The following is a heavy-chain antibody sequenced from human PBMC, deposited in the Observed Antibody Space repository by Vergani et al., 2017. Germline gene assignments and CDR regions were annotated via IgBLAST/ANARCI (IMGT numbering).Heavy chain of an antibody. D-gene: IGHD6-13*01. V-gene: IGHV1-18*01. Sequence: QVQLVQSGAEVKKPGASVKVSCKASGYTFTSYGISWVRQAPGQGLEWMGWISAYNGNTNYAQKLQGRVTMTTDTSTSTAYMELRSLRSDDTAVYYCAXAWDTEDSSSWFDYWGQGTLVTVSS. CDR2: ISAYNGNT. J-gene: IGHJ4*02. CDR1: GYTFTSYG. CDR3: AXAWDTEDSSSWFDY.